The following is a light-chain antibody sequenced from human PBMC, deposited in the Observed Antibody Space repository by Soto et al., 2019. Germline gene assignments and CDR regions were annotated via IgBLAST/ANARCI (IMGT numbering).Light chain of an antibody. J-gene: IGLJ1*01. CDR1: SSDVGAYNY. CDR3: CSYTSSSSLV. V-gene: IGLV2-14*03. Sequence: QSVLTQPASVSGSPGQSITISCTGTSSDVGAYNYVSWYQQYPGKAPKLMIYDVTSRPSGVSNRFSGSKSGNAASLTISGLQVEDEADYYCCSYTSSSSLVFGTGTKVTVL. CDR2: DVT.